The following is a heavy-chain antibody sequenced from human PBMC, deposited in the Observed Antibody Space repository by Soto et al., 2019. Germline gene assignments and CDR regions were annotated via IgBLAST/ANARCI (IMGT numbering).Heavy chain of an antibody. J-gene: IGHJ4*02. Sequence: GGSLRLSCAASGFTFSSYWMHWVRQAPGKGLVHVSRIRGDGGYTDHAESVKGRFTISRDNAKNALYLQMNSLRVEDTAVYYCGRDHYGFNSIDYWGQGTLVTVSS. CDR3: GRDHYGFNSIDY. CDR1: GFTFSSYW. D-gene: IGHD4-17*01. V-gene: IGHV3-74*01. CDR2: IRGDGGYT.